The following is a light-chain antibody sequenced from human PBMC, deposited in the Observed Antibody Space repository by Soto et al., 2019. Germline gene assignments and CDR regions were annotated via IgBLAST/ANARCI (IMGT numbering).Light chain of an antibody. CDR2: RSD. V-gene: IGLV1-47*01. CDR1: SSNIGSHH. Sequence: QSVLSQPPSASGTPGQRVTIPCSGSSSNIGSHHVNWYQHLPGTAPKLLIYRSDQRPSGVPDRFTGSKSGTSASLAVGGLRSEDEAVYYCAAGGDSLVFGGGTKVTVL. CDR3: AAGGDSLV. J-gene: IGLJ2*01.